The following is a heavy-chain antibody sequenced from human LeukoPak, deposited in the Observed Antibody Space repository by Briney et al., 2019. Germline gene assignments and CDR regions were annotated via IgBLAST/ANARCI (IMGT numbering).Heavy chain of an antibody. V-gene: IGHV3-48*03. CDR3: ARASWISTADAVC. D-gene: IGHD2-2*03. CDR1: GFTFSSYE. CDR2: ISSSGSTI. Sequence: GGSLRLSCAASGFTFSSYEMNWVRQAPGKGLEWVLYISSSGSTIYYADSVKGRFTISRDDSRNTVYLQLNNLRVEDTAIYYCARASWISTADAVCWGQGTQVAVSS. J-gene: IGHJ4*02.